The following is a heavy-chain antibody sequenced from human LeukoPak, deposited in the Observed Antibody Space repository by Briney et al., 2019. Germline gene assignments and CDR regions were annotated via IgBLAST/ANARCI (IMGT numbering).Heavy chain of an antibody. CDR1: GFTFSDYY. CDR3: ARDQGYTTPGDFDY. Sequence: GGSLRLSCAASGFTFSDYYMSWIRQAPGKGLEWVSYITTSGSTIYYADSVKGRFTISRDNAKNSLYLQMNSLRADDTAVYYCARDQGYTTPGDFDYWGQGTLVTVSS. J-gene: IGHJ4*02. CDR2: ITTSGSTI. V-gene: IGHV3-11*04. D-gene: IGHD5-24*01.